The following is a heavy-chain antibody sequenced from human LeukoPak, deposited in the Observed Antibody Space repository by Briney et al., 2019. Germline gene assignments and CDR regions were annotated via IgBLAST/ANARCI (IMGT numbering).Heavy chain of an antibody. CDR1: GYTFGIYA. CDR3: ARDLGGGNGIYYFDY. Sequence: GASVKVSCTASGYTFGIYAISWVRQAPGQGLEWMGGIIPIFGTANYAQKFQGRVTITADESTSTAYMELSSLRSEDTAVYYCARDLGGGNGIYYFDYWGQGTLVTVSS. J-gene: IGHJ4*02. D-gene: IGHD4-23*01. CDR2: IIPIFGTA. V-gene: IGHV1-69*13.